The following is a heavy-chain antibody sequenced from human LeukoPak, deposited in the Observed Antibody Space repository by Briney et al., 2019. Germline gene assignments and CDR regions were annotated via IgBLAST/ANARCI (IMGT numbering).Heavy chain of an antibody. J-gene: IGHJ5*02. CDR2: INHSGST. Sequence: SETLSLTCTVSGGSISSYYWSWIRQPPGKGLEWIGEINHSGSTNYNPSLKSRVTISVDTSKNQFSLKLSSVTAADTAVYYCAIEYNWNYGKWFDPWGQGTLVTVSS. CDR3: AIEYNWNYGKWFDP. V-gene: IGHV4-34*01. CDR1: GGSISSYY. D-gene: IGHD1-7*01.